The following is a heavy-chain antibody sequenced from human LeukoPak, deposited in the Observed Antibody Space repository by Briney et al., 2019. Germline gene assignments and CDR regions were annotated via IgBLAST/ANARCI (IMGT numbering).Heavy chain of an antibody. Sequence: ASVKVSCKASGYTFTGYYKHWVRHAPGQGLEWMGWINPNSGGTNYAQKFQGRVTMTRDTSISTAYMEPSRLRSDDTAVYYCARERVTGGWGTFDYWGQGTLVTVSS. V-gene: IGHV1-2*02. CDR2: INPNSGGT. J-gene: IGHJ4*02. CDR3: ARERVTGGWGTFDY. D-gene: IGHD6-19*01. CDR1: GYTFTGYY.